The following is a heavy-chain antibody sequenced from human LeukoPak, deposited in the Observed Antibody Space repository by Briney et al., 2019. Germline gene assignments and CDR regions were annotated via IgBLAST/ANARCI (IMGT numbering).Heavy chain of an antibody. V-gene: IGHV3-30*04. CDR2: ISYDGSNK. Sequence: GRSLRLSCAASGFTFSSYAMHWVRQAPGKGLEWVAVISYDGSNKYYADSVKGRFTISRDNSKNTLYLQMNSLRAEDTAVYYCARDQEYYYGSGSYYGAFDIWGQGTMVTVSS. CDR3: ARDQEYYYGSGSYYGAFDI. D-gene: IGHD3-10*01. J-gene: IGHJ3*02. CDR1: GFTFSSYA.